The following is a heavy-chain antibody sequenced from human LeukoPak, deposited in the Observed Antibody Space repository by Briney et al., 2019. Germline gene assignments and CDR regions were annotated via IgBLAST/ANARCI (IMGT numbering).Heavy chain of an antibody. CDR1: GYSFTSYW. Sequence: GESLKISCKGSGYSFTSYWIGWVRQMPGKGLESMGIIYPGDSDTRYSPSFQGQVTISADKSISTAYLQWSSLKASDTAMYYCARRRGGYNRGDWFDPWGQGTLVTVSS. V-gene: IGHV5-51*01. CDR3: ARRRGGYNRGDWFDP. D-gene: IGHD5-24*01. CDR2: IYPGDSDT. J-gene: IGHJ5*02.